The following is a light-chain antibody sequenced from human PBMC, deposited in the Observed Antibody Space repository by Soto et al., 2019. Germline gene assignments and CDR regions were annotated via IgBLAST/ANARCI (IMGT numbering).Light chain of an antibody. CDR3: TTWDDSLNGPV. CDR1: RSNIGTNT. J-gene: IGLJ2*01. Sequence: QSVLTQPPSASVSPGQRVTISSFGSRSNIGTNTVNWYQHLPGTAPKLLIFSNDQRPSGVPDRFSGSKSGTSASLAISGLQSEDEADYFCTTWDDSLNGPVFGGGTKLTVL. CDR2: SND. V-gene: IGLV1-44*01.